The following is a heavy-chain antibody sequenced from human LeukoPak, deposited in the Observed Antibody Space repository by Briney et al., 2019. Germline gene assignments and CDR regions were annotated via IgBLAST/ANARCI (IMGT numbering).Heavy chain of an antibody. CDR1: GFTFSSYA. CDR2: ISYDGSNK. J-gene: IGHJ6*02. Sequence: PGRSLRLSCAASGFTFSSYAMHWVRQAPGKGLEWVAVISYDGSNKYYADSVKGRFTISRDNSKNTLYLQMNSLRAGDTAVYYCATSGYSSGWGYYYYYGMDVWGQGTTVTVSS. V-gene: IGHV3-30*04. CDR3: ATSGYSSGWGYYYYYGMDV. D-gene: IGHD6-19*01.